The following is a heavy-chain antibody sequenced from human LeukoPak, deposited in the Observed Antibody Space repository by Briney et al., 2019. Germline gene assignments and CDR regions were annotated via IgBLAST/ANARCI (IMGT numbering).Heavy chain of an antibody. J-gene: IGHJ4*02. CDR3: XRGGGGRYYCPHPFDY. CDR2: INSDGSST. D-gene: IGHD1-26*01. Sequence: PGGSLRLSCAASGFSFSSYWMHWVRQAPGKGLVWVSRINSDGSSTSYADSVKGRFTISRDSAKNTLYLQMNSLRPEDTAVYFCXRGGGGRYYCPHPFDYWGQGALVTVSS. CDR1: GFSFSSYW. V-gene: IGHV3-74*01.